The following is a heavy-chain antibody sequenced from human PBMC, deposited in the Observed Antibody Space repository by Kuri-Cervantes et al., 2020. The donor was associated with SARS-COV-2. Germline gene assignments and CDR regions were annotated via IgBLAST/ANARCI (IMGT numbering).Heavy chain of an antibody. Sequence: ASVKVSCKASGYTFTDYYMHWVRQAPGQGLEWMGWINPNSGGTNYAQKFQGRVTMTRDTSTSTVYMELSSLTSEDTAVYFCVVGFFSSRKWDYWGQGTLVTVSS. D-gene: IGHD2-15*01. CDR1: GYTFTDYY. J-gene: IGHJ4*02. CDR2: INPNSGGT. CDR3: VVGFFSSRKWDY. V-gene: IGHV1-2*02.